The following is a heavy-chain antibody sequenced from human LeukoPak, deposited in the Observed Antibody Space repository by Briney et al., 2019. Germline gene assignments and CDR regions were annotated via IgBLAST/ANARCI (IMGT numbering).Heavy chain of an antibody. CDR2: MKSKASGGTP. CDR1: GLTLGDAW. Sequence: GGSLRLSCEASGLTLGDAWIHWVRQAPGKGLEWVGRMKSKASGGTPDYAAPVIGRFTISRDDSKNTLYLQMNSLKIEDGGVYYCTSDFGWGQGTMVGVSS. V-gene: IGHV3-15*01. CDR3: TSDFG. J-gene: IGHJ3*01. D-gene: IGHD3-10*01.